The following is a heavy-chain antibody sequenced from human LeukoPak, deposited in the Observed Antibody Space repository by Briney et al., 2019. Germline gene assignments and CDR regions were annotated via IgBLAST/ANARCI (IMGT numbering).Heavy chain of an antibody. V-gene: IGHV3-11*04. Sequence: PGGSLRLSCAASGFTFSDYYMSWIRQAPGKGLEWVSYISSSGSTIYYADSVKGRFTISRDNAKNSLYLQMNSLRDEDTAVYYCARAKYYYGSGSYYSLDCWGQGTLVTVSS. CDR1: GFTFSDYY. CDR2: ISSSGSTI. D-gene: IGHD3-10*01. J-gene: IGHJ4*02. CDR3: ARAKYYYGSGSYYSLDC.